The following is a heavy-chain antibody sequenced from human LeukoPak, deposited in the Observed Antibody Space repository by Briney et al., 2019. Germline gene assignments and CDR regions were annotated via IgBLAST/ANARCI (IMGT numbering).Heavy chain of an antibody. V-gene: IGHV1-24*01. J-gene: IGHJ4*02. Sequence: ASVKVSCKVSGYTLTELSMHWVRQAPGKGLEWMGGFDPEDGETIYAQKFQGRVTMTEDTSTDTAYMEMSSLRSEDTAVYYCATTPSWELLGGFDYWGQGTLVTVSS. CDR2: FDPEDGET. CDR1: GYTLTELS. D-gene: IGHD1-26*01. CDR3: ATTPSWELLGGFDY.